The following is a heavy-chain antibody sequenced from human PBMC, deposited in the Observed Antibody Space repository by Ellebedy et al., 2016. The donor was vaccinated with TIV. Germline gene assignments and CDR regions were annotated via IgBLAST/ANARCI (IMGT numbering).Heavy chain of an antibody. D-gene: IGHD4-23*01. CDR2: IKSKTDGGTT. CDR3: SGSAVVSWFYYAMDV. CDR1: GFTFDDYA. J-gene: IGHJ6*02. Sequence: GESLKISCAASGFTFDDYAMHWVRQAPGKGLEWVGRIKSKTDGGTTDYAAPVKGRFTISRDDSKNTLYLQMNSLKTEDTAVYYCSGSAVVSWFYYAMDVWGQGTTVTVSS. V-gene: IGHV3-15*01.